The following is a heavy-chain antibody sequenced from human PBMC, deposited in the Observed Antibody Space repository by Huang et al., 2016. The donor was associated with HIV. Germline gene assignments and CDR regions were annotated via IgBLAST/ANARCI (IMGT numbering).Heavy chain of an antibody. V-gene: IGHV7-4-1*04. CDR1: GYMFASYT. CDR3: GRGGGGGSWQTPLVWLDP. J-gene: IGHJ5*02. Sequence: QVRLVQSGSELKKPGASVKISCKTSGYMFASYTIHWVRQARGQVLEWIGWINTRTEKSASAPAFTGRVLLSFDTSINMAYLEINGLESQDTAVYFCGRGGGGGSWQTPLVWLDPWGQGTLISVSS. CDR2: INTRTEKS. D-gene: IGHD2-15*01.